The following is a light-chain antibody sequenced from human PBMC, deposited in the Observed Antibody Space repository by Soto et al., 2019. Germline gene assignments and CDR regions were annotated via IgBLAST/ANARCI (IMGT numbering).Light chain of an antibody. V-gene: IGKV1-39*01. Sequence: DIQMTQSPSSLSASVGDRVTISCRASQSISNYLNWYQQKPGKAPEFLIYAASSLQSGVPSRFSGSGSGTDFTLTISSLQPADFATYYCQQSYNTPYTFGQGTKLEIK. CDR2: AAS. J-gene: IGKJ2*01. CDR1: QSISNY. CDR3: QQSYNTPYT.